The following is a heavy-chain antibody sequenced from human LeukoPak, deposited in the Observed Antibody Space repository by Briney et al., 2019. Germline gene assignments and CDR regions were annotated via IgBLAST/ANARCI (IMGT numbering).Heavy chain of an antibody. J-gene: IGHJ4*02. Sequence: GGSLRLSCSASGFTFSTYTMHWVRQAPGKGLESVSLISGNGGSTYYADSVKGRFTISRDNSKNTLYLQMSSLRAEDTAVYYCVKDNQGPHSSGHYYFDSWSQGTLVTVSS. V-gene: IGHV3-64D*09. CDR1: GFTFSTYT. CDR2: ISGNGGST. CDR3: VKDNQGPHSSGHYYFDS. D-gene: IGHD6-19*01.